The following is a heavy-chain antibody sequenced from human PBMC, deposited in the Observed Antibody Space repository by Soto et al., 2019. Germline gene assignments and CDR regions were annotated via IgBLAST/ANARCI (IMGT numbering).Heavy chain of an antibody. CDR3: ARDKHVITMVRGAHYYYYYGMDV. D-gene: IGHD3-10*01. CDR2: IWYDGSNK. J-gene: IGHJ6*02. Sequence: PVESLRLSSVASGFTFSTYGMHWVRQAPGKGLEWVAVIWYDGSNKYYADSVKGRFTISRDNSKNTLYLQMNSLRAEDTAVYYCARDKHVITMVRGAHYYYYYGMDVWGQGT. CDR1: GFTFSTYG. V-gene: IGHV3-33*01.